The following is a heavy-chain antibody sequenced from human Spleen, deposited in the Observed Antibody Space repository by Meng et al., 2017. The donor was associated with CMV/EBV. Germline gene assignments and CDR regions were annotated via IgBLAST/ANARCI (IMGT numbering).Heavy chain of an antibody. Sequence: ASVKVSCKASGYTFTAHYFHWVRQAPGQGLEWMGWIHPHRGDTNYAQQFQGRVTLTRDTSISSGYMELSRLRSDDTAVYYCARGGADNIVPTIDYYGLDVWGQGTTVTVSS. CDR1: GYTFTAHY. CDR2: IHPHRGDT. CDR3: ARGGADNIVPTIDYYGLDV. D-gene: IGHD5-12*01. J-gene: IGHJ6*02. V-gene: IGHV1-2*02.